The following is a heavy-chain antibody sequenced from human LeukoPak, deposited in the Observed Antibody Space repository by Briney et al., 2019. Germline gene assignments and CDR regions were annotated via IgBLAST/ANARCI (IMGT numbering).Heavy chain of an antibody. J-gene: IGHJ4*02. V-gene: IGHV3-48*03. CDR3: ARVYCDTSACHGVDF. Sequence: GGSLRLSCVTSGFIFGTYEMNWVRQAPGEGLEWISSISSRGSTLYYADSVKGRFTISRDNAKNSLYLQMNSLRADDSAVYFCARVYCDTSACHGVDFWGQGTLVTVSS. D-gene: IGHD2/OR15-2a*01. CDR2: ISSRGSTL. CDR1: GFIFGTYE.